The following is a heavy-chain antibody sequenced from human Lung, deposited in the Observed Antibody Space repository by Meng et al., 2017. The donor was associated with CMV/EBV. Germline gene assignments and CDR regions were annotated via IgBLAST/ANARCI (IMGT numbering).Heavy chain of an antibody. CDR2: IRSKTYGGTT. D-gene: IGHD3-3*01. J-gene: IGHJ4*02. CDR3: TRGGLTGDLWNGYHDY. Sequence: GGSLRLXCTTSGFTFGDYAMNWVRQAPGKGLEWVGFIRSKTYGGTTDYAASVRGRFTISRDDSKSIAYLQMNGLKIEDAAMYYCTRGGLTGDLWNGYHDYXGQGXLVTVSS. V-gene: IGHV3-49*04. CDR1: GFTFGDYA.